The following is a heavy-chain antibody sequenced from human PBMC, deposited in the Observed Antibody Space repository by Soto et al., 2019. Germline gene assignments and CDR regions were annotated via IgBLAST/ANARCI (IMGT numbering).Heavy chain of an antibody. D-gene: IGHD6-19*01. CDR1: GFTVSSNY. J-gene: IGHJ3*02. Sequence: EVQLVESGGGLVQPGGSLRLSCAASGFTVSSNYMSWVRQAPGKGLEWVSVIFTGGSTYYADSVKGRFTISRHSSKNKMYLQMNSMRAEDTAVYYCARDRYSSGWLDAFDIWGQGTMVTVSS. CDR2: IFTGGST. V-gene: IGHV3-53*04. CDR3: ARDRYSSGWLDAFDI.